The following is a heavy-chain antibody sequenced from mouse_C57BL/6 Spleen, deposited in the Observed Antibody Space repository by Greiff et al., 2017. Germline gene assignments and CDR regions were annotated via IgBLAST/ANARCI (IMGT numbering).Heavy chain of an antibody. V-gene: IGHV1-69*01. D-gene: IGHD1-1*01. J-gene: IGHJ1*03. CDR3: ARGTTVVATGYFEV. CDR2: IDPSDSYT. CDR1: GYTFTSYW. Sequence: QVQLQQPGAELVMPGASVKLSCKASGYTFTSYWMHWVKQRPGQGLEWIGEIDPSDSYTNYNQKFKGKSTLTVDKSSSTAYMQLSSLTSEDSAVYYCARGTTVVATGYFEVWGTGTTVTVSS.